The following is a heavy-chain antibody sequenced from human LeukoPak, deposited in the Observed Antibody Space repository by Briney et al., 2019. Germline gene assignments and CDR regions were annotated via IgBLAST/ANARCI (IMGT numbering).Heavy chain of an antibody. D-gene: IGHD2-15*01. CDR2: ISPNNGGT. Sequence: ASVKVSCKASGYTFTGYYVHWVRRAPGQGLEWMGWISPNNGGTSYAHNFRDRVTMTTDTSINTAYMELSWLTSDDTAVYYCAREWDCSGGICFPRGFDFWGQGTLVTVSS. J-gene: IGHJ4*02. CDR3: AREWDCSGGICFPRGFDF. V-gene: IGHV1-2*02. CDR1: GYTFTGYY.